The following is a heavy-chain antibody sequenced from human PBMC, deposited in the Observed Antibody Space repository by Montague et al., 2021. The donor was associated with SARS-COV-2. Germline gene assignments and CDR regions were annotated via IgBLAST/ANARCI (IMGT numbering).Heavy chain of an antibody. CDR3: AREGRTTDYDILTGYYYYYYMDV. Sequence: TLSLTCTVSGGSISSGSYYWSWIRQPAGKGLEWIGRIYTSGSTNYNPSLKSRVTISVDTSKNQFSLTLSSVTAADTAVYYCAREGRTTDYDILTGYYYYYYMDVWGKGTTVTVSS. CDR2: IYTSGST. CDR1: GGSISSGSYY. V-gene: IGHV4-61*02. D-gene: IGHD3-9*01. J-gene: IGHJ6*03.